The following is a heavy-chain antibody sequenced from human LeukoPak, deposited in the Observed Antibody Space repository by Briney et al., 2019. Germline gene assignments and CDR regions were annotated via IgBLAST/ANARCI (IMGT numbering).Heavy chain of an antibody. CDR2: ISYEGSNK. CDR3: AKDEYYDILTGYSDAFDI. J-gene: IGHJ3*02. CDR1: GFTFSSYG. D-gene: IGHD3-9*01. V-gene: IGHV3-30*18. Sequence: PGRSLRLSCAASGFTFSSYGMHWVRQAPGKGLEWVAVISYEGSNKYYADSVKGRFTISRDNFKNTLYLQMNSLRAEDTAVYYCAKDEYYDILTGYSDAFDIWGQGTMVTVPS.